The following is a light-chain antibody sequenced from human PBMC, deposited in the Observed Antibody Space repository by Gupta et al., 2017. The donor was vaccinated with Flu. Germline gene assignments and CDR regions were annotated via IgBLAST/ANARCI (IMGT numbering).Light chain of an antibody. CDR1: KIGGKS. Sequence: KTVTTTGAGVKIGGKSVRCYQQKPAQAPVLLVDDDSRRRSGIPARFSGSNYGTTATLTIIWVEGGDEADYFCQVSDGTNNRVVFGGGTKRTVL. CDR3: QVSDGTNNRVV. V-gene: IGLV3-21*03. CDR2: DDS. J-gene: IGLJ2*01.